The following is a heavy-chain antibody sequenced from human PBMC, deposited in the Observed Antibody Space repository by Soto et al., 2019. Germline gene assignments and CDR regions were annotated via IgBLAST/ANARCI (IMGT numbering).Heavy chain of an antibody. V-gene: IGHV4-30-2*01. D-gene: IGHD6-13*01. CDR3: ARYRREAVAGYTLDN. Sequence: TSETLSLTCAISGAPITWGDYSWNWIRQPPGKGLEWIGYIFHGGSTYYNPSLRSRVTISEDTSKSQFSLKVNSMTAADTAVYYCARYRREAVAGYTLDNWGQGILVTVSS. CDR2: IFHGGST. J-gene: IGHJ4*02. CDR1: GAPITWGDYS.